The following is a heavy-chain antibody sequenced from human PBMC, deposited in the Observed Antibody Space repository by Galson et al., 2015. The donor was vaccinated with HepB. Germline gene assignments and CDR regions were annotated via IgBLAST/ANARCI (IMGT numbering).Heavy chain of an antibody. Sequence: SETLSLTCAVSGGSISSSNWWSWVRQPPGKGLEWIGEIYHSGSTNYNPSLKSRVTISVDKSKNQFSLKLSSVTAADTAVYYCARLEDGIAVAGTGWGNDYWGQGTLVTVSS. D-gene: IGHD6-19*01. J-gene: IGHJ4*02. CDR3: ARLEDGIAVAGTGWGNDY. CDR1: GGSISSSNW. CDR2: IYHSGST. V-gene: IGHV4-4*02.